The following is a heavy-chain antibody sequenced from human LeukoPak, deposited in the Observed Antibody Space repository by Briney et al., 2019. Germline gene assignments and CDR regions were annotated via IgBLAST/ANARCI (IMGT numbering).Heavy chain of an antibody. V-gene: IGHV3-33*01. CDR3: ARDGSGLAVRGWLDF. CDR2: IWNDGSNE. Sequence: GGSLRLSCVASGFTFNKYGIHWVRQAPGKGLEWVAVIWNDGSNEYYADSVKGRLAISRDNDKSTVNLQMNSLRAEDTAVYYCARDGSGLAVRGWLDFWGQGTLVTVSS. D-gene: IGHD3-10*01. CDR1: GFTFNKYG. J-gene: IGHJ5*01.